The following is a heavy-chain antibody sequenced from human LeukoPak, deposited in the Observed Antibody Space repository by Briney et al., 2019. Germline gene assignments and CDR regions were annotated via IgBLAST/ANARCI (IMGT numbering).Heavy chain of an antibody. CDR1: GFTFTSYA. D-gene: IGHD2-21*02. CDR2: ISGSGGST. Sequence: GGSLRPSCAASGFTFTSYAMSWVRQAPGKGREWVSGISGSGGSTYYADSVKGRFTISRDNSKNTVYLQRNSLRAEDTAVYYCARGDTSAHFFDYWGQRTLVTASS. CDR3: ARGDTSAHFFDY. J-gene: IGHJ4*02. V-gene: IGHV3-23*01.